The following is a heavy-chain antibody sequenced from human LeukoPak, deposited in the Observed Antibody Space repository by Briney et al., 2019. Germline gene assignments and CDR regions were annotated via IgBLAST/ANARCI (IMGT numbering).Heavy chain of an antibody. D-gene: IGHD5-18*01. Sequence: SETLSPTCTVSGGSISSSDYYWGWIRQPPGKGLEWIGSIYYSGNTYYNPSLKSRVTISVDTSKNQFSLRLSFVTAADTAVYYCARYPTAMVSFDYWGQGTLVTVSS. CDR2: IYYSGNT. J-gene: IGHJ4*02. V-gene: IGHV4-39*01. CDR1: GGSISSSDYY. CDR3: ARYPTAMVSFDY.